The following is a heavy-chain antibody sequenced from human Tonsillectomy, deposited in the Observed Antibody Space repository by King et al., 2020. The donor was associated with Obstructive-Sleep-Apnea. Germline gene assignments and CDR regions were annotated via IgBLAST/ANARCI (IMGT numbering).Heavy chain of an antibody. CDR3: AKDGITYYYGNGYDFEY. Sequence: VQLVESGGGVVQPGGALRLSCAASGFTFSIFGMHWVRQPPGKGLEWVAVIRSVGSFYYCSDSVKGRFTISRENSKNMLYLKMNSLRVEDTAVYYCAKDGITYYYGNGYDFEYWGQGTLVTVSS. CDR2: IRSVGSFY. D-gene: IGHD3-10*01. CDR1: GFTFSIFG. J-gene: IGHJ4*02. V-gene: IGHV3-30*02.